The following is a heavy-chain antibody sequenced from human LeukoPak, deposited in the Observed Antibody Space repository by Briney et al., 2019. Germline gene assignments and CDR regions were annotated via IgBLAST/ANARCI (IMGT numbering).Heavy chain of an antibody. D-gene: IGHD2-2*01. J-gene: IGHJ4*02. CDR3: ARALECSSTSCYAPYYFDY. Sequence: GGSLRLSCAASGFTVSTNYMSWVRQAPGKGLEWVSVIYSDGSTYYTDSVKGRFTISRDNSKNTLYLQMNSLRVEDTAVYYCARALECSSTSCYAPYYFDYWGQGTLVTASS. CDR2: IYSDGST. CDR1: GFTVSTNY. V-gene: IGHV3-66*01.